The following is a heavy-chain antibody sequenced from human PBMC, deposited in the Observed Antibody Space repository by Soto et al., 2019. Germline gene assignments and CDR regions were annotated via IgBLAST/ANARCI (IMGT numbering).Heavy chain of an antibody. CDR1: GGSISSSSYY. J-gene: IGHJ6*03. D-gene: IGHD3-3*01. Sequence: QLQLQESGPGLVKPSETLSLTYTVFGGSISSSSYYWGWIRQPPGKGLEWIGNIYYSGSTYYNPSLKSRGTVSVDSSENQFSLKLSSVTAADTAVYYCAFGYYYYFMDVWGKGTTVTVSS. CDR3: AFGYYYYFMDV. V-gene: IGHV4-39*01. CDR2: IYYSGST.